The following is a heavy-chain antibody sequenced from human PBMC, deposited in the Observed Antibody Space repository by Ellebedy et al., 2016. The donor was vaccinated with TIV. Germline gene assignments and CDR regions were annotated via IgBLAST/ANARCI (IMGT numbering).Heavy chain of an antibody. V-gene: IGHV3-21*01. CDR1: GLTFSSYE. Sequence: GESLKISCAASGLTFSSYEMNWVRQAPGKGLEWVSSISSSSSYIYYADPVKGRFTISRDNAKNSLNLQMNSLRAEDTAVYYCARDYDLWRRCSGGSCYASGYWGQGTLVTVSS. J-gene: IGHJ4*02. D-gene: IGHD2-15*01. CDR2: ISSSSSYI. CDR3: ARDYDLWRRCSGGSCYASGY.